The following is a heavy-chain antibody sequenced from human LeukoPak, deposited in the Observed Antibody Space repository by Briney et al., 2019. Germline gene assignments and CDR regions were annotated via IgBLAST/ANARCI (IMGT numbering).Heavy chain of an antibody. Sequence: SQTLSLTCAISGDSVSINSAAWNWLRQSPSRGLEWLGRTYYKSKWYNDYAVSVKSRITVNPDTSKNQFSLQLNSVTPEDTAVYYCARGRYSHFDHCGQGTLATVSS. J-gene: IGHJ4*02. V-gene: IGHV6-1*01. CDR2: TYYKSKWYN. CDR1: GDSVSINSAA. CDR3: ARGRYSHFDH. D-gene: IGHD5-18*01.